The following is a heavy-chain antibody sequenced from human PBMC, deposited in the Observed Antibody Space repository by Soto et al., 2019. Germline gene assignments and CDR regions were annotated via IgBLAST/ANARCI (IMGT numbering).Heavy chain of an antibody. J-gene: IGHJ4*02. Sequence: QVHLVQSGAEVKKPGASVKVSCKGSGYAFTTYVFTWVRQAPGQGLEWMGWISAHNGNTNYAQKLQGRVTVTRDTSTSTAYMQLRSLRSDHTAVYYCARGRYGDYWGQGALVTVSS. CDR2: ISAHNGNT. V-gene: IGHV1-18*01. CDR1: GYAFTTYV. D-gene: IGHD1-1*01. CDR3: ARGRYGDY.